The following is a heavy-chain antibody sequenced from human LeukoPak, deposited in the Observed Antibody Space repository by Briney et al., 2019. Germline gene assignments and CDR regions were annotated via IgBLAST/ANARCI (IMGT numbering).Heavy chain of an antibody. CDR3: AKRDDSGGNLVDL. Sequence: PSDTLSLTCTVSGGPIRSGSHYWAWIRQPPGKGLEWIGSIYYSGSTYCNPSLENRVTISIDTSKNHFSLKLSSLSAADTSVYYCAKRDDSGGNLVDLWGQGTLVTVS. J-gene: IGHJ4*02. V-gene: IGHV4-39*02. CDR2: IYYSGST. CDR1: GGPIRSGSHY. D-gene: IGHD3-22*01.